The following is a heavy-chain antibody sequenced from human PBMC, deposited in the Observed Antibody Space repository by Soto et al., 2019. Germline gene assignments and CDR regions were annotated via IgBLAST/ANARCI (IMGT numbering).Heavy chain of an antibody. Sequence: SETLSLTCAVSGGSISSSNWWSWVRQPPGKGLEWIGEIYHSGSTNYNPSLKSRVTISVDKSKNQFSLKLSSVTAADMAVYYCARYDSSGYPGHFDYWGQGTLVTVSS. CDR3: ARYDSSGYPGHFDY. V-gene: IGHV4-4*02. CDR2: IYHSGST. J-gene: IGHJ4*02. CDR1: GGSISSSNW. D-gene: IGHD3-22*01.